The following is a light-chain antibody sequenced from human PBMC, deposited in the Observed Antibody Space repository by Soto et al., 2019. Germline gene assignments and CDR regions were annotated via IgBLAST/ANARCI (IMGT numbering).Light chain of an antibody. CDR3: HQYNYWPT. V-gene: IGKV3-15*01. CDR1: QSVSSN. Sequence: EIVMTQSPATLSVSPGERATLSCRASQSVSSNLAWYQQKPGQAPMLLISGASTRATGIPARFSGSGSGTEFTLTISSLQSEDFAVYYCHQYNYWPTFGQGTKVEIK. J-gene: IGKJ1*01. CDR2: GAS.